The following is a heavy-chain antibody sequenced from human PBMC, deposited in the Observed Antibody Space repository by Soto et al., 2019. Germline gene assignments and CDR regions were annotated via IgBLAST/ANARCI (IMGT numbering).Heavy chain of an antibody. V-gene: IGHV3-30*18. CDR3: AKDHANTGTDNGMDV. Sequence: GGSLRLSCAASGFTFSSYGMHWVRQAPGKGLEWVAVISYDGSNKYYADSVKGRFTISRDNSKNTLYLQMNSLRAEDTAVYYCAKDHANTGTDNGMDVWGQGTTVTVSS. D-gene: IGHD5-18*01. CDR2: ISYDGSNK. CDR1: GFTFSSYG. J-gene: IGHJ6*02.